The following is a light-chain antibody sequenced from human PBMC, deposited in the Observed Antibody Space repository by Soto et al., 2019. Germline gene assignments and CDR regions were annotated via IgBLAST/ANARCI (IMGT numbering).Light chain of an antibody. CDR3: QQYNSYLLT. CDR1: QSISSW. J-gene: IGKJ4*01. V-gene: IGKV1-5*01. Sequence: DIQMTQSPSTLSASVGDTVTITCRASQSISSWLAWYQQKPGKAPKLLIYDASSLESGVPSRFSGSGSGTEFTLTISSLQPADFATYYCQQYNSYLLTFGGGTKVEIK. CDR2: DAS.